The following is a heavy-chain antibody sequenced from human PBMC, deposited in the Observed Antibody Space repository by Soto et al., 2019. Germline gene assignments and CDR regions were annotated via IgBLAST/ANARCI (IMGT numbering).Heavy chain of an antibody. V-gene: IGHV3-23*01. J-gene: IGHJ4*02. CDR1: GFTCSNYA. CDR2: ISGSGGTT. Sequence: PGGSIRVSCAAAGFTCSNYAMSWVRQAPAEGLEWVSSISGSGGTTYYADSVKGRFTISRDNSKNTVYLQLSSLRPEDTAVYYCVGGRYFGDYWGQGALVTVS. D-gene: IGHD2-21*02. CDR3: VGGRYFGDY.